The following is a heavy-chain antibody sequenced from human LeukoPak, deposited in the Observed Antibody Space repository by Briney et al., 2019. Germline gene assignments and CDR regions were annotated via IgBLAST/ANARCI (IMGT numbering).Heavy chain of an antibody. CDR3: ARVVTGYSGYDFRGSGGNYFDY. CDR1: GYTFTSYY. J-gene: IGHJ4*02. V-gene: IGHV1-46*01. D-gene: IGHD5-12*01. Sequence: GASVKVSCKASGYTFTSYYMHWVRQAPGQGLEWMGIINPSGGSTSYAQKFQDRVTMTRDTSTRTVYMELSSLRSEDTAVYYCARVVTGYSGYDFRGSGGNYFDYWGQGTLVTVSS. CDR2: INPSGGST.